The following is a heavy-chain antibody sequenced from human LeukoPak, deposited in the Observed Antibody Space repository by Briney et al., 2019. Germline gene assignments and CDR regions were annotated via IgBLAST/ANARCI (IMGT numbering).Heavy chain of an antibody. Sequence: PGGSLRLSCAASGNTYSTYSMNWVRQAPAKGLEGVSSISRSSRYIYYADKVKGRFTIPRHDAKNSLFLQVNSLRADHTPVYYCGRDIFRSYGVCPVWAQGTRVTVS. CDR3: GRDIFRSYGVCPV. J-gene: IGHJ6*01. D-gene: IGHD2-8*01. CDR1: GNTYSTYS. V-gene: IGHV3-21*01. CDR2: ISRSSRYI.